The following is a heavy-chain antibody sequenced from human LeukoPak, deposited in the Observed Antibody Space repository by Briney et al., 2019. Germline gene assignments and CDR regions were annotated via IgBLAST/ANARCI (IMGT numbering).Heavy chain of an antibody. CDR3: ARIRDGYNTHAFDI. J-gene: IGHJ3*02. V-gene: IGHV3-33*01. Sequence: PGGSLRLSCAASGFTFSSYGMHWVRQAPGKGLEWVAVIWYNGSNKYYADSVKGRFTISRDNSKNTLYLQMNSLRAEDTAVYYCARIRDGYNTHAFDIWGQGTMVTVSS. CDR2: IWYNGSNK. CDR1: GFTFSSYG. D-gene: IGHD5-24*01.